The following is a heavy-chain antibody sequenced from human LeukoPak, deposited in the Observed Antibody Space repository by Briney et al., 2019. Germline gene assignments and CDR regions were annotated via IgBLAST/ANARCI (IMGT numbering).Heavy chain of an antibody. D-gene: IGHD5-12*01. CDR2: ISSSSSYI. CDR1: GFTFSSYS. V-gene: IGHV3-21*01. Sequence: GGSLRLSCAASGFTFSSYSMNWVRQAPGKGLEWVSSISSSSSYIYYADSVKGRFTISRDNAKNSLYLQMNSLRAEDTAVYYCARERRGVATPDAFDIWGKGTTVTVSS. J-gene: IGHJ3*02. CDR3: ARERRGVATPDAFDI.